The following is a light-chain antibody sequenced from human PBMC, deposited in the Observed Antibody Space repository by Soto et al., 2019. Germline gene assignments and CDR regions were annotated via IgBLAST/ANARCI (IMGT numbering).Light chain of an antibody. CDR3: QQRSNWPLT. CDR2: KAS. CDR1: QSISNW. V-gene: IGKV1-5*03. Sequence: DIPMTPSPSTLSASVGDRVTITCRASQSISNWLAWYQQKPGEAPKLLIYKASNLENGVPARFSGSGSGTDFTLTISSLEPEDFAVYYCQQRSNWPLTFGGGTKVDIK. J-gene: IGKJ4*01.